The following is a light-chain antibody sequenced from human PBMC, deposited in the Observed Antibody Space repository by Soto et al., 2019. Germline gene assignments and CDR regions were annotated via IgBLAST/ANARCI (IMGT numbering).Light chain of an antibody. V-gene: IGLV2-14*01. CDR2: DVN. CDR3: SSYTSSSVYV. CDR1: SSDVGGYNF. Sequence: QSALTQPASVSGSPGQSITISCTGTSSDVGGYNFVSWYQQHPDKAPKLMIYDVNNRPSGISDRFSGSKSGDTASLTISGLQAEDEADYYCSSYTSSSVYVFGAGTKVTVL. J-gene: IGLJ1*01.